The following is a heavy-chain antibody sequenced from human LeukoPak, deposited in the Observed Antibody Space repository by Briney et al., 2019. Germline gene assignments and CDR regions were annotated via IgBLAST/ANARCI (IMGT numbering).Heavy chain of an antibody. CDR1: GGSISSYY. V-gene: IGHV4-59*12. CDR2: IYYSGST. CDR3: ARGPNQVAGVVGHNYYFDY. D-gene: IGHD6-19*01. J-gene: IGHJ4*02. Sequence: SETLSLTCTVSGGSISSYYWSWIRQPPGKGLEWIGYIYYSGSTNYNPSLKSRVTVSVDTSKNQFSLKLSSVTAADTAVYYCARGPNQVAGVVGHNYYFDYWGQGTLVTVSS.